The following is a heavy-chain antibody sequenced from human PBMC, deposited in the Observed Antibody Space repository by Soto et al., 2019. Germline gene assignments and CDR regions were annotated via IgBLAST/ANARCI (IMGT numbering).Heavy chain of an antibody. CDR3: ARNMDYYYGPGSGNGHGF. J-gene: IGHJ6*02. CDR2: INPKFGDT. CDR1: GYTFTAYY. D-gene: IGHD3-10*01. Sequence: QVQLVQSGAEVKEPGDSVRVSCEASGYTFTAYYIHWVRQAPGQGLEWMGWINPKFGDTTYAQDFQGRVSMTRDMSMSTVYMDLSRLTSDDTAIYYCARNMDYYYGPGSGNGHGFWGQGNTVTVFS. V-gene: IGHV1-2*02.